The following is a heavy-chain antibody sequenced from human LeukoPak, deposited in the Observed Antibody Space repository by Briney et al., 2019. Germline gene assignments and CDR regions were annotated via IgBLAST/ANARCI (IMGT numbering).Heavy chain of an antibody. V-gene: IGHV3-11*01. CDR1: GFSFSDYY. Sequence: GGSLRLSCAASGFSFSDYYMTWIRQAPGKGLEWVSYISNSGGTIYYTDSVKGRFTISRDNAKNSLYLQMNSLRAEDTAVYYCARRYSNSFDYWGQGTLVTVSS. CDR3: ARRYSNSFDY. CDR2: ISNSGGTI. D-gene: IGHD4-11*01. J-gene: IGHJ4*02.